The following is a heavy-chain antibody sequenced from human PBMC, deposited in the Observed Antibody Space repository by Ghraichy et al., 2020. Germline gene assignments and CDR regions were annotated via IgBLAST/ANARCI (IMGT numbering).Heavy chain of an antibody. CDR3: AKEVVGGETYPPYFDS. D-gene: IGHD2-21*01. CDR1: GFTFNNFV. V-gene: IGHV3-23*01. CDR2: ISATGYTT. Sequence: GGSLRLSCTASGFTFNNFVMTWVRQAPGKRLEWVATISATGYTTNYATSLRGRFTIARDNSKKTLYLQMKSLRAEDTAVYYCAKEVVGGETYPPYFDSWGQGALVTVSS. J-gene: IGHJ4*02.